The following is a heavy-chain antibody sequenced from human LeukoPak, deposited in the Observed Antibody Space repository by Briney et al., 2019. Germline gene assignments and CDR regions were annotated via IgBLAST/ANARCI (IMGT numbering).Heavy chain of an antibody. J-gene: IGHJ4*02. CDR3: ARELYYDILTGYYGGDDRFDY. D-gene: IGHD3-9*01. Sequence: GGSLRLSCAASGFTVSTTCMNWVRQAPGKGLEWVSHISSSSSTIYYADSVKGRFTISRDNAKNSLYLQMNSLRDEDTAVYYCARELYYDILTGYYGGDDRFDYWGQGTLVTVSS. CDR2: ISSSSSTI. V-gene: IGHV3-48*02. CDR1: GFTVSTTC.